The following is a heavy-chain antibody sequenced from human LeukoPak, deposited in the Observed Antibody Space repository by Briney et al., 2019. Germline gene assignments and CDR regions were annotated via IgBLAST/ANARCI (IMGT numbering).Heavy chain of an antibody. J-gene: IGHJ4*02. CDR1: GGTFSSYA. Sequence: SVKVSCKASGGTFSSYAISWVRQAPGQGLEWMGRIIPILGIANYAQKFQGRVTITADKSTSTAYMELSSLRFEDTAVYYCARVDSIVYYFDYWGQGTLVTVSS. D-gene: IGHD3-3*02. CDR2: IIPILGIA. CDR3: ARVDSIVYYFDY. V-gene: IGHV1-69*04.